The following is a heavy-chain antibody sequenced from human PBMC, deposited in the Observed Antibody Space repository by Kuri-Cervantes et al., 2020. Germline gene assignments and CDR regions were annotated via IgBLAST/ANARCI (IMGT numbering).Heavy chain of an antibody. J-gene: IGHJ6*02. CDR3: ARAQAPAYGMDV. CDR1: GFTFSSYA. D-gene: IGHD2-2*01. Sequence: GESLKISCAASGFTFSSYAMSWVRQAPGKGLEWVSSISSSSSYIYYADSVKGRFTISRDNAKNSLYLQMNSLRAEDTAVYYCARAQAPAYGMDVWGQGTTVTVSS. V-gene: IGHV3-21*01. CDR2: ISSSSSYI.